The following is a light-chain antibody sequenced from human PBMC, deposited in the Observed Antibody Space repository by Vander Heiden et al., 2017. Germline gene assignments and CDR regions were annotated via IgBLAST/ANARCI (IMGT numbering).Light chain of an antibody. CDR3: MQTLQSRT. CDR1: QSLLHRSGHIY. J-gene: IGKJ1*01. V-gene: IGKV2-28*01. Sequence: DIVMTQSPLSLPVTPGEPASISCRSSQSLLHRSGHIYLDWYVQKPGQSPQLLMYMGSNRASGVPERFSGSGSGTDFILKISRVEAEDVGVYYCMQTLQSRTFGQGTKVEIK. CDR2: MGS.